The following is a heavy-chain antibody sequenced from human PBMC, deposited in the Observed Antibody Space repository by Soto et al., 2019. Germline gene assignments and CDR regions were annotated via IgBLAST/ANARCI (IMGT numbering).Heavy chain of an antibody. CDR2: IIPILGIA. D-gene: IGHD3-3*01. Sequence: GASVKVSCKASGGTFSSYTISWVRQAPGQGLEWMGRIIPILGIAHYAQKFQRRVTITADKSTSTAYMQLSSLRSEGTALYYCSGRITIVGVVIIARPFDYWGQGTLVTVSS. CDR1: GGTFSSYT. CDR3: SGRITIVGVVIIARPFDY. J-gene: IGHJ4*02. V-gene: IGHV1-69*02.